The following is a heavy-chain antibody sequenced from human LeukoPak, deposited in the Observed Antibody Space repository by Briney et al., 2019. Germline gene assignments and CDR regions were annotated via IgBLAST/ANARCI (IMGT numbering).Heavy chain of an antibody. CDR2: IYYSGST. D-gene: IGHD4-17*01. V-gene: IGHV4-39*01. CDR1: GGSISSSSYY. Sequence: SETLSLTCTVSGGSISSSSYYWGWIRQPPGKGLEWIGSIYYSGSTYYNPSLKSRVTISVDTSKNQFSLKLSSVTAADTAVYYCARRGGGSTTVTRITNGIDYWGQGTLVTVSS. J-gene: IGHJ4*02. CDR3: ARRGGGSTTVTRITNGIDY.